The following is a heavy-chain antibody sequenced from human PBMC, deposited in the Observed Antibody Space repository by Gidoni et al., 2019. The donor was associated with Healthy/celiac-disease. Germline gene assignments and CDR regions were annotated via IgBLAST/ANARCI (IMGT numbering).Heavy chain of an antibody. CDR2: ISSSIITI. Sequence: EVQLVESGGGLVQPGGSLKLYCEAPGITFSRYSMTWVRQAPGKGLEWVSYISSSIITIYDADSVMGRFTISRDNAKISLYLQMNSLRAEDTAVYYCARDSNYSGYDPDYLGQGTLVTVSS. CDR3: ARDSNYSGYDPDY. V-gene: IGHV3-48*01. J-gene: IGHJ4*02. D-gene: IGHD5-12*01. CDR1: GITFSRYS.